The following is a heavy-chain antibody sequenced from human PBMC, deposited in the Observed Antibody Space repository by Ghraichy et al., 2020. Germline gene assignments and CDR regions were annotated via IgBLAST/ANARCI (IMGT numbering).Heavy chain of an antibody. Sequence: SETLSPTCTVSGGSVSSNYWSWIRQPPGKGLEWIGYIYYSGSTNYDPSLKSRVTISVDTSKNQVSLRLSSVTAADTAVYYCARHGFSYDFPNWGQGTLVTVSS. D-gene: IGHD3-3*01. V-gene: IGHV4-59*08. CDR1: GGSVSSNY. CDR2: IYYSGST. J-gene: IGHJ4*02. CDR3: ARHGFSYDFPN.